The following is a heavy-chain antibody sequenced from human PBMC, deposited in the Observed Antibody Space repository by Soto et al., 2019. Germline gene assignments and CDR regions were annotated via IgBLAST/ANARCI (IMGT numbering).Heavy chain of an antibody. CDR2: ISSSSSYI. V-gene: IGHV3-21*01. Sequence: SGWSLRLSCAASGFTFSSYSMNWVRQAPGKGLEWVSSISSSSSYIYYADSVKGRFTISRDNAKNSLYLQMNSLRAEDTAVYYCARSTRNWFDPWGQGTLVTGSS. J-gene: IGHJ5*02. CDR3: ARSTRNWFDP. CDR1: GFTFSSYS.